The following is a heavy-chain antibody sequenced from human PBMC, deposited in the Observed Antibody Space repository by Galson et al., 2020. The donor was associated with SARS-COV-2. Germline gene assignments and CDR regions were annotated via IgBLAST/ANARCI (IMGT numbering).Heavy chain of an antibody. V-gene: IGHV1-69*13. CDR3: ASGGWQQLMMVWYFDR. CDR1: GGTFSSYA. J-gene: IGHJ2*01. Sequence: SVKVSCKASGGTFSSYAISWVRQAPGHGLEWMGGIIPIFGTANYAQKFQGRVTITADESTSTADMVPTSLRSEDTAVYYCASGGWQQLMMVWYFDRWGRGTLVSVSS. D-gene: IGHD6-13*01. CDR2: IIPIFGTA.